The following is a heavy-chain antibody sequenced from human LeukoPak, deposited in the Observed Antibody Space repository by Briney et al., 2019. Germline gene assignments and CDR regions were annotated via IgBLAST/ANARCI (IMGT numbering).Heavy chain of an antibody. Sequence: PGGSLRLSCAASGFTFSSSAMSWVRLAPGKGLEWVSAISGSGGSTYYADSVKGRFTISRDNSKNTLYLQMNSLRAEDTAVYYCAKDRIAKSPPKSNWFDPWGQGTLVTVSS. CDR2: ISGSGGST. V-gene: IGHV3-23*01. CDR1: GFTFSSSA. CDR3: AKDRIAKSPPKSNWFDP. J-gene: IGHJ5*02. D-gene: IGHD6-13*01.